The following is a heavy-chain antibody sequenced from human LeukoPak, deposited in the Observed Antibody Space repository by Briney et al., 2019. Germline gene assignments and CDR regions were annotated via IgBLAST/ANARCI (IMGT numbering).Heavy chain of an antibody. Sequence: GRSLRLSCAASGFTFNNYAIHWVRQAPGKGLEWVAVISYDGSNKYYADSVKGRFTISRDNSKNTLYLQMNSLRAEDTAVYYCAKVLETTVVTPVHAFDIWGQGTMVTVSS. V-gene: IGHV3-30*04. CDR2: ISYDGSNK. J-gene: IGHJ3*02. D-gene: IGHD4-23*01. CDR1: GFTFNNYA. CDR3: AKVLETTVVTPVHAFDI.